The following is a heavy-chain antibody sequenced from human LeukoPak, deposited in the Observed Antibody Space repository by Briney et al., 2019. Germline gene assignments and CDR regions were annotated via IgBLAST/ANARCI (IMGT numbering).Heavy chain of an antibody. D-gene: IGHD5-18*01. J-gene: IGHJ4*02. CDR3: ARDPGYSYGLDY. CDR2: ISSSGSTI. V-gene: IGHV3-48*04. Sequence: GGSLRLSCAASGFTFSSYSMNWVRQAPGKGLEWVSYISSSGSTIYYADSVKGRFTISRDNAKNSLYLQMNSLRAEDTAVYYCARDPGYSYGLDYWGQGTLVTVSS. CDR1: GFTFSSYS.